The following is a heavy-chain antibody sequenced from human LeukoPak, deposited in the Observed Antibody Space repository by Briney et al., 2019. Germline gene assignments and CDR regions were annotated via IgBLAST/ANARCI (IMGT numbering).Heavy chain of an antibody. J-gene: IGHJ4*02. CDR1: GGSISSYY. V-gene: IGHV4-59*01. CDR2: IYYSGRT. CDR3: ARWGIAAEDY. Sequence: SETLSLTCSVSGGSISSYYWSWIRQPPGRGLEWIGYIYYSGRTSYNPSLKSRVTISVDTSKNQFSLRLSSVTAADTAVYYCARWGIAAEDYWGQGTLVTVSS. D-gene: IGHD6-13*01.